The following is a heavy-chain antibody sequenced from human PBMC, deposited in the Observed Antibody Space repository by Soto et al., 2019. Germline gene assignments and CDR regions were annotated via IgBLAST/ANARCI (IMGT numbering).Heavy chain of an antibody. J-gene: IGHJ6*02. CDR3: ARELPAAISGYYYYGMDV. CDR2: ISYDGSNK. V-gene: IGHV3-30-3*01. D-gene: IGHD2-2*01. Sequence: PGGSLRLSCAASGSTFSSYAMHWVRQAPGKGLEWVAVISYDGSNKYYADSVKGRFTISRDNSKNTLYLQMNSLRAEDTAVYYCARELPAAISGYYYYGMDVWGQGTTVTVSS. CDR1: GSTFSSYA.